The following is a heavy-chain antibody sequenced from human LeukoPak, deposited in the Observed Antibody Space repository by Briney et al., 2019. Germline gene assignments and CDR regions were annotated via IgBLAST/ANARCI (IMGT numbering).Heavy chain of an antibody. Sequence: GGSLRLSCAASGFTFSSYAMTGVRQAPGKGLEWVSGISDGGGATYYADSVKGRFTLSRDNSKNTLYLQMNSLRADDTAVYYCAAAFSGWSPKFWGQGTLVTVSS. J-gene: IGHJ4*02. V-gene: IGHV3-23*01. CDR1: GFTFSSYA. CDR2: ISDGGGAT. D-gene: IGHD6-19*01. CDR3: AAAFSGWSPKF.